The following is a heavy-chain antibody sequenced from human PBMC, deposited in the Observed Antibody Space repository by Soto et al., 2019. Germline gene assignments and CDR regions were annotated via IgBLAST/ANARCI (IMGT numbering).Heavy chain of an antibody. D-gene: IGHD3-10*01. V-gene: IGHV4-31*03. CDR3: ARGDTRVRGVNIYYFDY. CDR1: GGSISSGGYY. CDR2: IYYSGST. J-gene: IGHJ4*02. Sequence: QVQLQESGPGLVKPSQTLSLTCTVSGGSISSGGYYWSWIRQHPGKGLEWIGYIYYSGSTYYNPYIKSRVTISVDTSKHQFSLKLSSVTAADTAVYYCARGDTRVRGVNIYYFDYWGQGTLVTVSS.